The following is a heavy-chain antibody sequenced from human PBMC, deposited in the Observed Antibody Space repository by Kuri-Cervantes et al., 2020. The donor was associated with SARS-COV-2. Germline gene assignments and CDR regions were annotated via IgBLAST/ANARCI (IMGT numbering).Heavy chain of an antibody. J-gene: IGHJ4*02. V-gene: IGHV1-18*01. Sequence: ASVKVSCKASGGTFSSYASSWVRQAPGQGLEWMGWISAYNGNTNYAQKLQGRVTMTTDTSTSTAYMELRSLRSDYTAVYYCARGDYYGSGSYYKVWGQGTLVTVSS. CDR2: ISAYNGNT. CDR3: ARGDYYGSGSYYKV. D-gene: IGHD3-10*01. CDR1: GGTFSSYA.